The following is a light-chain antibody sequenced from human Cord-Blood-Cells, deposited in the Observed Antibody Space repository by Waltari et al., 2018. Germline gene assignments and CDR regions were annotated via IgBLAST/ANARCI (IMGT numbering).Light chain of an antibody. CDR2: DVS. CDR1: SRDVGGYNY. J-gene: IGLJ1*01. CDR3: SSYTSSSTLDYV. Sequence: QPALTQPASASGSPGQSTTISCPGTSRDVGGYNYVSWYQQHPGKAPKLMIYDVSNRPSGVSNRFSGSKSGNTASLTISGLQAEDEADYYCSSYTSSSTLDYVFGTGTKVTVL. V-gene: IGLV2-14*03.